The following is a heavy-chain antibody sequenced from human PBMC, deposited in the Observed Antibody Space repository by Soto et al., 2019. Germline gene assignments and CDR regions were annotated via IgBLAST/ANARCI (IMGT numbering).Heavy chain of an antibody. CDR1: GGSISSYY. D-gene: IGHD2-15*01. V-gene: IGHV4-59*08. CDR3: ASSQGGYCRGGSCYWFDY. CDR2: IYYSGST. Sequence: QVQLQESGPGLVKPSETLSLTCTVSGGSISSYYWSWIRQPPGKGLEWIGYIYYSGSTNYNPSLKSRGTISVDTSKNQFSLKLSSVTAADTAVYFCASSQGGYCRGGSCYWFDYWGQGTLVTVSS. J-gene: IGHJ4*02.